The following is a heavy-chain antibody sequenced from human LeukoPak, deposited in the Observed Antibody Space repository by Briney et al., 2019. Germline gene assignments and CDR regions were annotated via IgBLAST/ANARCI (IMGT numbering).Heavy chain of an antibody. Sequence: PGGSLRLACAASGFTFSDYWLHWVRQAPGKGLVWVSRIYSDGSRTNYADSVKGRFTISGDNAKNTQYLQMNSLRAEDTAVYYCTRSGRGGAFDIWGQGTMVTVSS. D-gene: IGHD1-26*01. V-gene: IGHV3-74*01. J-gene: IGHJ3*02. CDR2: IYSDGSRT. CDR3: TRSGRGGAFDI. CDR1: GFTFSDYW.